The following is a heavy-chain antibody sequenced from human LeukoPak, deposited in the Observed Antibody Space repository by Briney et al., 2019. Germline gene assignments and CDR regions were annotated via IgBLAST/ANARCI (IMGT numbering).Heavy chain of an antibody. CDR2: ISSSSATI. V-gene: IGHV3-48*01. CDR3: ARDYGGSSPFDY. D-gene: IGHD4-23*01. CDR1: GFTFSSYS. Sequence: PGGSLRLSCEASGFTFSSYSMNWVRQAPGKWLEWVSYISSSSATIHYADSVKGRFTISRDNAKNSLYLQMNSLRAEDTAVYYCARDYGGSSPFDYWGQGTLVTVSS. J-gene: IGHJ4*02.